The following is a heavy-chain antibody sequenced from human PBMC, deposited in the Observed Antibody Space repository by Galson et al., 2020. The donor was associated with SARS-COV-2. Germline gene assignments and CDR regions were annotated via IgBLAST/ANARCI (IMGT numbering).Heavy chain of an antibody. Sequence: GGSLRLSCKASGFTIGDRAMSWVRQAPGTGLEWVGFIRSQAYGGPTEYAASVKGRFIISRDDSKSIVYLQMNSLKTEDTAVYYCTSMIQGGYGGQGPLVPVSS. V-gene: IGHV3-49*04. CDR1: GFTIGDRA. CDR2: IRSQAYGGPT. D-gene: IGHD3-10*01. CDR3: TSMIQGGY. J-gene: IGHJ4*02.